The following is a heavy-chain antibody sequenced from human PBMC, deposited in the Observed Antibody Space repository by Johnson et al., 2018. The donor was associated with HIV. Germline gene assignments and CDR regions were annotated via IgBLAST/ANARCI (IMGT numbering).Heavy chain of an antibody. D-gene: IGHD2-15*01. CDR1: GFTFSSYD. Sequence: VQLVESGGGLKQPGGSLRLSCAASGFTFSSYDMHWVRQATGKGLEWVSTIGTAGDTYYPGSVKGRFTVSREDAKNSLYLQMISLRAGDTALYYCARAVCRGGRCYSHDAFDIWGQGTMVTVSS. CDR3: ARAVCRGGRCYSHDAFDI. V-gene: IGHV3-13*01. J-gene: IGHJ3*02. CDR2: IGTAGDT.